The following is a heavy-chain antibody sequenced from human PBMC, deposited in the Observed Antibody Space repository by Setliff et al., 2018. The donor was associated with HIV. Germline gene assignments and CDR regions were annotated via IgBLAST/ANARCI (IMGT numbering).Heavy chain of an antibody. Sequence: ASVKVSCKASGYTFTSYFLHWVRRAPGRGLEWMGIINPRGGDTLCAQKFAGRLTMTRDTSTRTISLELRQLTSEDSAVYYCAKGVTLIRGPLEVWGLDSWGQGSLVTVSS. CDR1: GYTFTSYF. CDR2: INPRGGDT. J-gene: IGHJ5*01. D-gene: IGHD3-10*01. V-gene: IGHV1-46*01. CDR3: AKGVTLIRGPLEVWGLDS.